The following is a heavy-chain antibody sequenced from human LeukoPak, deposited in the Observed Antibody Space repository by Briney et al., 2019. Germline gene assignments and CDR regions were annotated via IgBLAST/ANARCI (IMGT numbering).Heavy chain of an antibody. J-gene: IGHJ4*02. CDR2: INPSGGST. D-gene: IGHD1-26*01. CDR1: GYTFTSYY. CDR3: ARDRFLRVGATTETDY. V-gene: IGHV1-46*01. Sequence: ASVKVSCKASGYTFTSYYMHWVRQAPGQGLEWMGIINPSGGSTSYAQKFQGRVTMTRDTSTSTVYMELSSLRSEDTAVYYCARDRFLRVGATTETDYWGQGTQVTVSS.